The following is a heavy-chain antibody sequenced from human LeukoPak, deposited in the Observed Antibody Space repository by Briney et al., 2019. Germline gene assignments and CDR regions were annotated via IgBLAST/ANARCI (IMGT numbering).Heavy chain of an antibody. D-gene: IGHD3-10*01. CDR1: GFTFTGYY. Sequence: GGSLRLSCAASGFTFTGYYLHWVRQTPGKGLEYISPITDSGSSTYHTNSVRGRLTVSRDNSKNTLYLQMGSLRTEDTAVYYCARSTRYFGSAMYYFDDWGQGTLVTVSS. V-gene: IGHV3-64*01. CDR3: ARSTRYFGSAMYYFDD. CDR2: ITDSGSST. J-gene: IGHJ4*02.